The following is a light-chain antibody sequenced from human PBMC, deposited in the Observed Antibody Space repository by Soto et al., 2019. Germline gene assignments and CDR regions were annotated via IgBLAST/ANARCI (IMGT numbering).Light chain of an antibody. Sequence: DIQMTQSPSSMSASVGDRVTISCRASQGISSWLAWYQQRPGKPPKALIYGASSLQSGVPSRFGGSGSGTDFTLTITSLQPEDFATYFCQQASSFPITFGQGTRLEIK. CDR1: QGISSW. J-gene: IGKJ5*01. V-gene: IGKV1-12*01. CDR2: GAS. CDR3: QQASSFPIT.